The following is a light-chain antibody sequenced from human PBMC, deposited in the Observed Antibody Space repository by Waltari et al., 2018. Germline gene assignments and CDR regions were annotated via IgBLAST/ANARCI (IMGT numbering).Light chain of an antibody. CDR3: QQYYNTWE. CDR1: QSVLYSSNNKNY. V-gene: IGKV4-1*01. CDR2: WAS. Sequence: DIVMTQSPDSLAVSLGERATINCKSSQSVLYSSNNKNYLAWYQQKPGQPPKLLIYWASTRESGVPDRFSGSGSGTDFTLTISSLQAEDVAVYYCQQYYNTWEFGQGTKVEIK. J-gene: IGKJ1*01.